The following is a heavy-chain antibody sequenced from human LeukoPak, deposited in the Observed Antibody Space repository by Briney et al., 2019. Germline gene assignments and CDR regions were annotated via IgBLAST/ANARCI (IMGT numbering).Heavy chain of an antibody. CDR3: ARGCHYYDSSGYFPFVY. D-gene: IGHD3-22*01. CDR1: GGSFSSGGYY. CDR2: IYYSGST. J-gene: IGHJ4*02. Sequence: SETLSLTCTVSGGSFSSGGYYWSWIRQHPGKGLEWIGYIYYSGSTYYNPSLKSRVTISVDTSKNQFSLKLSSVTAADTAVYYCARGCHYYDSSGYFPFVYWLQGTLVTVSS. V-gene: IGHV4-31*03.